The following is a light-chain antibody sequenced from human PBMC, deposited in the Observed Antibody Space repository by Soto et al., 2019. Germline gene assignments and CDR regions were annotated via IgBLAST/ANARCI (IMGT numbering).Light chain of an antibody. CDR2: SAS. Sequence: EVVMTQSPATLSVSPGERVTLSCRASQGLRTNVAWYQHRVGQPPRLLIFSASTRAPGVPTRFTGGGSGTEFTLTISXXXXXXXALYYCQQYNNWPVYTFGQGTKLE. V-gene: IGKV3-15*01. CDR1: QGLRTN. CDR3: QQYNNWPVYT. J-gene: IGKJ2*01.